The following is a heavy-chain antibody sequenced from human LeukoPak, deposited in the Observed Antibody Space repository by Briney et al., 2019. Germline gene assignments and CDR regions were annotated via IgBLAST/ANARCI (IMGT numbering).Heavy chain of an antibody. Sequence: SETLSLTCTVSGGSISSRSYSWGWIRQPPGKGLGWIGNIYDSGSTSPNPSLRSRVTMPVDTAKNQFSLKLSSVTAADTAVYYCARSYCSSTSCYAYYYYGMDVWGQGTTVTISS. CDR2: IYDSGST. J-gene: IGHJ6*02. CDR1: GGSISSRSYS. V-gene: IGHV4-39*01. D-gene: IGHD2-2*01. CDR3: ARSYCSSTSCYAYYYYGMDV.